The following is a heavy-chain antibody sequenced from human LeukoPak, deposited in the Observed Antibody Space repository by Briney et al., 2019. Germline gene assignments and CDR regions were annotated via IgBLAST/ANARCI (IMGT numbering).Heavy chain of an antibody. Sequence: TLSLTCAVYGGPFSDYSWSWIRQPPGKGLEWIGYIYHSGSTYYNPSLKSRVTISVDRSKNQFSLKLSSVTAADTAVYYCARGYYYDSSGYYHDAFDIWGQGTMVTVSS. D-gene: IGHD3-22*01. CDR2: IYHSGST. J-gene: IGHJ3*02. CDR1: GGPFSDYS. V-gene: IGHV4-30-2*01. CDR3: ARGYYYDSSGYYHDAFDI.